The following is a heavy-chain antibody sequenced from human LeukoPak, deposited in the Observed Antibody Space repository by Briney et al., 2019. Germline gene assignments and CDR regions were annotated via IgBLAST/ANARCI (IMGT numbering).Heavy chain of an antibody. CDR2: ISSSGYTI. CDR3: VRAPGPAAPFDY. J-gene: IGHJ4*02. D-gene: IGHD2-2*01. CDR1: GFNFSSYE. V-gene: IGHV3-48*03. Sequence: PGGSLSISCAASGFNFSSYEMIWVRQAPGKGLEWISYISSSGYTIYYADSVKGRFTVSRDNAKNSLYVQMNSLRAEDTAVYYCVRAPGPAAPFDYWGQGILVTVSP.